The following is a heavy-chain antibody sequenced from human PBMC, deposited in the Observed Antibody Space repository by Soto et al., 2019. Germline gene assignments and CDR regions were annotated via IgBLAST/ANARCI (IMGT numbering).Heavy chain of an antibody. CDR3: ARDYGPDYYDSSGYYFQH. CDR2: ISSSSSTI. V-gene: IGHV3-48*01. CDR1: GFTFSSYS. D-gene: IGHD3-22*01. J-gene: IGHJ1*01. Sequence: GGSLRLSCAASGFTFSSYSMNWVRQAPGKGLEWVSYISSSSSTIYYADSVKGRFTISRDNAKNSLYLQMNSLRAEDTAVYYCARDYGPDYYDSSGYYFQHWGQGTLVTVSS.